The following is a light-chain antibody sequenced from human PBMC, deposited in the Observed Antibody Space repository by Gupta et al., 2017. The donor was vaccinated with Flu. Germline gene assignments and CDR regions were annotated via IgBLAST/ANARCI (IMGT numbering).Light chain of an antibody. CDR3: GVWDSSLTTFV. Sequence: GGNYVSWYLQLPGTAPKLLIFSNDKRPSGIPDRFSASKSGASATLDISGLQTGDEADYYCGVWDSSLTTFVFGAGTKVTVL. J-gene: IGLJ1*01. CDR2: SND. V-gene: IGLV1-51*01. CDR1: GGNY.